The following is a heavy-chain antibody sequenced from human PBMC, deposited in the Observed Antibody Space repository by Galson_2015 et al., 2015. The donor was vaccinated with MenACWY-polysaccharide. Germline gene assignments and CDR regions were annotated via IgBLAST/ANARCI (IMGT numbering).Heavy chain of an antibody. V-gene: IGHV4-39*07. CDR3: ARVLGAARPRFDY. J-gene: IGHJ4*02. CDR1: GDSISSRSYF. D-gene: IGHD6-6*01. CDR2: ISSSGST. Sequence: ETLSLTCTVSGDSISSRSYFWGWIRQPPGKGLEWIGSISSSGSTYYNPSLKSRVTISVDTSENQFSLKLNSVTAADTAVYYCARVLGAARPRFDYWGQGTLVTVSS.